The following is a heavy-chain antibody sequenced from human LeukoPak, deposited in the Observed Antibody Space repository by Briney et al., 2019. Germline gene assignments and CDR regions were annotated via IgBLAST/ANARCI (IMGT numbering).Heavy chain of an antibody. CDR2: MNPNSGNT. V-gene: IGHV1-8*01. Sequence: ASVKVFCKASGYTFTSYDINWVRQATGQGLEWMGWMNPNSGNTGYAQKFQGRVTMTRNTSITTAYMELSSLRFEDTAVYYCARGPPISWYYYYGMDVWGQGTTVTVSS. D-gene: IGHD2-21*01. J-gene: IGHJ6*02. CDR3: ARGPPISWYYYYGMDV. CDR1: GYTFTSYD.